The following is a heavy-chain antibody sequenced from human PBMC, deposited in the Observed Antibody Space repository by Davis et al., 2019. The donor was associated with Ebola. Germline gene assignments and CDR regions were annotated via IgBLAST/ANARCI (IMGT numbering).Heavy chain of an antibody. CDR3: ARRHDGGDYFDWFDP. D-gene: IGHD2-21*01. CDR2: MDNTGGP. CDR1: GGSISSSD. Sequence: GSLRLSCTVSGGSISSSDWSWIRQPPGKGPQWIGFMDNTGGPNYNPSLRSRVSMSVDTSKNQISLKLTSVTAADTAVYYCARRHDGGDYFDWFDPWGPGTLVTVSS. J-gene: IGHJ5*02. V-gene: IGHV4-59*08.